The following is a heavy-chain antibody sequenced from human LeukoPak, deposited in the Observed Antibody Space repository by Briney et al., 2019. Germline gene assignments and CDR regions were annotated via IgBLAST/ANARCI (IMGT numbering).Heavy chain of an antibody. J-gene: IGHJ4*02. Sequence: SETLSLTCTVSGGSISSYYWSWIRQPPGKGLEWIGYIYYSGSTNYNPSLKSRVTISVDTSKNQFSLKLGSVTAADTAVYYCAREKYDSPFFDYWGQGTLVTVSS. D-gene: IGHD3-22*01. V-gene: IGHV4-59*01. CDR1: GGSISSYY. CDR2: IYYSGST. CDR3: AREKYDSPFFDY.